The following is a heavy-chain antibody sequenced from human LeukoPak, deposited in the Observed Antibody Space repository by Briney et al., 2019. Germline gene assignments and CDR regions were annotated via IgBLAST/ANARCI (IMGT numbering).Heavy chain of an antibody. D-gene: IGHD3-3*01. Sequence: GGSLRLSCAASGFTFSSYGMSWVRQAPGKGLEWVSGFSSSGNTYYADSVKGRFTISRDNSKNTLYLQMNTLRVDDTAVYYCARGVWRDYYAFDIWGQGTMVTVSS. CDR2: FSSSGNT. J-gene: IGHJ3*02. V-gene: IGHV3-23*01. CDR3: ARGVWRDYYAFDI. CDR1: GFTFSSYG.